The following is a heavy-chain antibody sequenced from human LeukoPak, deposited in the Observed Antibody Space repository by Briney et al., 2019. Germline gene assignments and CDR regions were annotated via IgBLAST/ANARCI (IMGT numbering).Heavy chain of an antibody. V-gene: IGHV3-11*01. J-gene: IGHJ3*02. Sequence: PGGSLRLSCAASGLTFSDYYMSWIRQAPGKGLEWVSYISSSGSTIYYADSVRGRFTISRDNAKNSLYLQMNSLRAEETAIYYCARGNGYRSAFDIWGQGTMVTVSS. D-gene: IGHD5-24*01. CDR2: ISSSGSTI. CDR1: GLTFSDYY. CDR3: ARGNGYRSAFDI.